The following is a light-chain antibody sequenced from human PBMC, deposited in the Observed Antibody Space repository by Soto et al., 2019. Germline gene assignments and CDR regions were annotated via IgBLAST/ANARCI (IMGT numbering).Light chain of an antibody. CDR1: QSVSSNY. J-gene: IGKJ2*03. CDR3: QQYGDYNSPKYS. CDR2: ATS. V-gene: IGKV3-20*01. Sequence: EIVLTQSPGTLSLSPGDRVTLSCRASQSVSSNYLAWYQQKPGQAPRLLIYATSSRATGIPDRFSGSGSGTAFNLTISRLGPEDCAMYYCQQYGDYNSPKYSFGQGTRLEI.